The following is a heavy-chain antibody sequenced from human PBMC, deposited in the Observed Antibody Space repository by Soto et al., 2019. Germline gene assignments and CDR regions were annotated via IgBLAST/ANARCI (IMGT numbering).Heavy chain of an antibody. J-gene: IGHJ5*02. D-gene: IGHD2-15*01. CDR3: YSEGS. CDR1: GTSISTVDYS. CDR2: IYFSGST. V-gene: IGHV4-30-4*08. Sequence: PSETLSLTCTAFGTSISTVDYSWAWIRQAPGKGLEWIGYIYFSGSTYYNPSLKSRVAISVDTTKNQFSLQLRSVTAADTAVYFCYSEGSWDQGTLVTASS.